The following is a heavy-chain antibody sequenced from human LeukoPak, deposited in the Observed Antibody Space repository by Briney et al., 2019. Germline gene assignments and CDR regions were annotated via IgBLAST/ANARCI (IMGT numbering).Heavy chain of an antibody. Sequence: PGRSLRLSCAASGFTFSSYSMNWVRQAPGKGLEWVSSISSSSSYIYYADSVKGRFTISRDNAKNSLYLQMNSLRAEDTAVYYCARDKITYSNYSPPDYWGQGTLVTVSS. D-gene: IGHD4-11*01. CDR2: ISSSSSYI. J-gene: IGHJ4*02. CDR3: ARDKITYSNYSPPDY. V-gene: IGHV3-21*01. CDR1: GFTFSSYS.